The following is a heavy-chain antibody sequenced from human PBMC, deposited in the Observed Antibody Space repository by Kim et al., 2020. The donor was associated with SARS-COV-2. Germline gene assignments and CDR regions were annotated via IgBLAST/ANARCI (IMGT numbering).Heavy chain of an antibody. J-gene: IGHJ4*02. Sequence: YNPSLKSRVTISVDTSKNQFSLKLSSVTAADTAVYYCARFDSSGYYSFDYWGQGTLVTVSS. CDR3: ARFDSSGYYSFDY. D-gene: IGHD3-22*01. V-gene: IGHV4-34*01.